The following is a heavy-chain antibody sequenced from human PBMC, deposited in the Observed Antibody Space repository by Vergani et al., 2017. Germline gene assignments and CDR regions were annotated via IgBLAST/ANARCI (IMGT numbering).Heavy chain of an antibody. Sequence: QLQLQESGPGLVKPSETLSLTCTVSGVSLSRSSYYWGCIRPPPGKGLEWIGSIYYSGSTYYNPSPKSRVTISVDTSKNQFSLKLSSVTAADTAVYYCARARLLVDYWGQGTLVTVSS. V-gene: IGHV4-39*01. D-gene: IGHD2-15*01. CDR2: IYYSGST. J-gene: IGHJ4*02. CDR3: ARARLLVDY. CDR1: GVSLSRSSYY.